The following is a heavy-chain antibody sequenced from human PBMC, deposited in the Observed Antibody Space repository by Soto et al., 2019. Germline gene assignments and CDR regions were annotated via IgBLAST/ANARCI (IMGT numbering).Heavy chain of an antibody. D-gene: IGHD3-10*01. CDR1: GGTFSRYA. V-gene: IGHV1-69*01. J-gene: IGHJ6*02. CDR3: ARDLDYYGSGSHYYYGMGV. Sequence: QVQLVQSGAEVKKPGSSVKVSCKASGGTFSRYAFSWVRQAPGQGLEWMGGIVPIYGTRGFAQKFQGRLTITADEPTRTAYMELSSLRSEDTVVYYCARDLDYYGSGSHYYYGMGVWGQGTTVTVSS. CDR2: IVPIYGTR.